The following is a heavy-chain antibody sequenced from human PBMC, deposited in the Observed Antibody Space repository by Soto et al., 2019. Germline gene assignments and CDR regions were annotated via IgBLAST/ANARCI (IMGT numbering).Heavy chain of an antibody. V-gene: IGHV3-30*03. CDR3: ARWVGGSMYDNSGKYDS. D-gene: IGHD3-22*01. Sequence: QVQLVESGGGVAQPGRSLRLTCAASGFTFSDSGMHWVRQAPGKGLEWVALVSNDGNRKYYADSVKGRFTISRDNSENTLYLQINSLRAEDTAVYYCARWVGGSMYDNSGKYDSWGQGTLVTVSS. CDR2: VSNDGNRK. CDR1: GFTFSDSG. J-gene: IGHJ5*01.